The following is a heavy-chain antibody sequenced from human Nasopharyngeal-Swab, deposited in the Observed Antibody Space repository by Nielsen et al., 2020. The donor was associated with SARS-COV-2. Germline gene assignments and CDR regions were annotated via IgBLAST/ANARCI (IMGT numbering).Heavy chain of an antibody. CDR2: IKQDGSEK. J-gene: IGHJ4*02. Sequence: VRQMPGKGLERVANIKQDGSEKYYVDSVKGRFTISRDNAKTSLYLQMNSLRAEDTAVYYCARDGPLSTSGWYDYWGQGTLVTVSS. CDR3: ARDGPLSTSGWYDY. D-gene: IGHD6-19*01. V-gene: IGHV3-7*01.